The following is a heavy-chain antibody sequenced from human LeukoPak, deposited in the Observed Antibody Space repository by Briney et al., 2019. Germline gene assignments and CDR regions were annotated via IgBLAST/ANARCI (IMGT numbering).Heavy chain of an antibody. D-gene: IGHD2-2*01. CDR1: VGSISSGDYY. V-gene: IGHV4-30-4*01. Sequence: PSETLSLTSTVSVGSISSGDYYWSWIRQPPGKCLEWIGYIYYSGSTYYNPSLKSRVTISVDKSKNQFSLKLSSVTAADTAVYYCARSVGYCSSTSCYYFETSTDNNWFDPWGQGTLVTVSS. J-gene: IGHJ5*02. CDR2: IYYSGST. CDR3: ARSVGYCSSTSCYYFETSTDNNWFDP.